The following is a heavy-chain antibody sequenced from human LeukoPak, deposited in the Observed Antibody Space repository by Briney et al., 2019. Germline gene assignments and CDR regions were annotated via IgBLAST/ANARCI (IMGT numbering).Heavy chain of an antibody. D-gene: IGHD3-10*01. CDR2: IYTSGST. J-gene: IGHJ5*02. Sequence: SETLSLTCAVYGGSFSGYYWSWIRQPAGKGLEWIGRIYTSGSTNYNPSLKSRVTMSVDTSKNQFSLKLSSVTAADTAVYYCARAGYYGSGSYNINWFDPWGQGTLVTVSS. CDR1: GGSFSGYY. V-gene: IGHV4-59*10. CDR3: ARAGYYGSGSYNINWFDP.